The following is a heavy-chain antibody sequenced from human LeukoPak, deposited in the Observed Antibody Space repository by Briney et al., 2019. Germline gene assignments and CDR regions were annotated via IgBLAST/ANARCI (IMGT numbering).Heavy chain of an antibody. CDR3: VKSVGVTGRYYLDY. D-gene: IGHD3-16*01. Sequence: PGGTLRLSCSASEFRSYAMHWVCQAQGKGLEHVSAISSNRGSTYYADSVKGRFTISRDNSKNTLYLQMSSLTIEDTAVYYCVKSVGVTGRYYLDYWGQGTLVT. J-gene: IGHJ4*02. CDR2: ISSNRGST. V-gene: IGHV3-64D*09. CDR1: EFRSYA.